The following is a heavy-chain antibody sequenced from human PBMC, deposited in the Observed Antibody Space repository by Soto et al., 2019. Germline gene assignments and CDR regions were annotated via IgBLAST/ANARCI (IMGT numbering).Heavy chain of an antibody. V-gene: IGHV1-69*04. J-gene: IGHJ3*02. D-gene: IGHD5-12*01. CDR3: AREGHSGYDSDAFDI. CDR1: GGTFSSYT. Sequence: SVKVSCKASGGTFSSYTISWVRQAPGQGLEWMGRIIPILGIANYAQKFQGRVTITADKSTSTAYMELSSLRSEDTAVYYCAREGHSGYDSDAFDIWGQGTMVTVSS. CDR2: IIPILGIA.